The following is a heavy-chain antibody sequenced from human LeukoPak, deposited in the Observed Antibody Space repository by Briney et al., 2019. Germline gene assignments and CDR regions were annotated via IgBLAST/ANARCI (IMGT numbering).Heavy chain of an antibody. V-gene: IGHV4-30-4*01. J-gene: IGHJ3*02. CDR1: GGSISSGDYY. Sequence: SQTLSLTCTVSGGSISSGDYYWSWIRQPPGKGLEWIGYIYYSGSTYHNPSLKSRVTISVDTSKNQFSLKLSSVTAADTAVYYCARGPYGSGSPLRAFDIWGQGTMVTVSS. CDR3: ARGPYGSGSPLRAFDI. CDR2: IYYSGST. D-gene: IGHD3-10*01.